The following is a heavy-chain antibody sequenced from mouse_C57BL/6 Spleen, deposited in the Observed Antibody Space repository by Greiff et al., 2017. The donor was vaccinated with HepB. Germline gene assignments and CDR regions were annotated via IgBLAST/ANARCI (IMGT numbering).Heavy chain of an antibody. CDR3: ARVGNYFCSSYVYFGV. CDR1: GYTFTSYW. CDR2: IYPSDSET. J-gene: IGHJ1*03. D-gene: IGHD1-1*01. V-gene: IGHV1-61*01. Sequence: QVQLQQPGAELVRPGSSVKLSCKASGYTFTSYWMDWVKQRPGQGLEWIGNIYPSDSETHYNQKFKDKATLTVDKSSSTAYMQLSSLTYEDSAVYYCARVGNYFCSSYVYFGVWGTGTTVTVSS.